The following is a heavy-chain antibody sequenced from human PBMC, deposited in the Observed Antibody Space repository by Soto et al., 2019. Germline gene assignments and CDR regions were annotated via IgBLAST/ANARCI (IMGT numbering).Heavy chain of an antibody. CDR1: GYTFTSYD. J-gene: IGHJ6*02. V-gene: IGHV1-8*01. CDR3: AKALVPAAMAASYNYYGMDV. Sequence: ASVKVSCKASGYTFTSYDINWVRQATGQGLEWMGWMNPNSGNTGYAQKFQGRVTMARNTSISTAYMELSSLRSEDTAVYYCAKALVPAAMAASYNYYGMDVWGQGPTVTVS. CDR2: MNPNSGNT. D-gene: IGHD2-2*01.